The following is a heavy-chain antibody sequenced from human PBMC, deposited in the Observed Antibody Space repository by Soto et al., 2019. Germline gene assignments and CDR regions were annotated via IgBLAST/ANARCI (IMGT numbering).Heavy chain of an antibody. J-gene: IGHJ6*02. CDR3: ARSQGGSSSLDIYYYYYYGMDV. CDR1: GGTFSSYA. Sequence: QVQLVPSGAEVQKPGSSVKVSCKAPGGTFSSYAISWVRQAPGQGLEWMGGIIPIFGTAKYAQKSQGRVTITADESTSTGYMELSSLRSEDTAVYYCARSQGGSSSLDIYYYYYYGMDVWGQGTTVTVSS. D-gene: IGHD2-15*01. V-gene: IGHV1-69*01. CDR2: IIPIFGTA.